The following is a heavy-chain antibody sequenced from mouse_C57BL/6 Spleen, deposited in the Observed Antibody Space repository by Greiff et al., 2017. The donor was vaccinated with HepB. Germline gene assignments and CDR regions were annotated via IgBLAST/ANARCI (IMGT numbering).Heavy chain of an antibody. CDR2: IWSGGST. J-gene: IGHJ2*01. Sequence: VQLQQSGPGLVQPSQSLYITCTVSGFSLTSYGVHWVRQSPGKGLEWLGVIWSGGSTDYNAAFISRLSISKDNAKSQVFFKMNSLQADDTAIYYCARKNYDCLFDYWGQGTTLTVSS. CDR3: ARKNYDCLFDY. CDR1: GFSLTSYG. D-gene: IGHD2-4*01. V-gene: IGHV2-2*01.